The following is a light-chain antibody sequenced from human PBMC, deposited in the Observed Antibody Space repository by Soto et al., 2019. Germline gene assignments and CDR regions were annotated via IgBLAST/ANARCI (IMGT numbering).Light chain of an antibody. J-gene: IGKJ4*01. Sequence: DIQMTQSPSSLSASVGDRVTITCQASQDISNYLNWYQQKPGKAPKHLIYDASNVETGVPSRVTGSGSGTDFTFTISSLQPEDIATYYCQQYDNLVTFGGGTKVEVK. V-gene: IGKV1-33*01. CDR3: QQYDNLVT. CDR1: QDISNY. CDR2: DAS.